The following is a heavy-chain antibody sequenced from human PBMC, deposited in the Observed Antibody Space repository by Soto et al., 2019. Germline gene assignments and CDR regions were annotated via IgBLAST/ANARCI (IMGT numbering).Heavy chain of an antibody. Sequence: GGSLRLSCTASGFTFGDYAMSWVRQAPGKGLEWVGFIRSKAYGGTTEYAASVKGRFTISRDDSKSIAYLQMNSLKTEDTAVYYCTRDRRCSGGSCYSDAFDIWGQGTMVTVSS. V-gene: IGHV3-49*04. CDR2: IRSKAYGGTT. D-gene: IGHD2-15*01. CDR3: TRDRRCSGGSCYSDAFDI. J-gene: IGHJ3*02. CDR1: GFTFGDYA.